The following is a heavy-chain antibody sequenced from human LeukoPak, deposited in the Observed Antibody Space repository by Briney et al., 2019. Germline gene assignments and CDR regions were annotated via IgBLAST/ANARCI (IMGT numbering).Heavy chain of an antibody. V-gene: IGHV3-53*01. D-gene: IGHD2-2*01. CDR3: ARDGASIDAFDI. J-gene: IGHJ3*02. CDR2: IYSGGST. CDR1: GFTVSSNY. Sequence: GGSLRLSCAASGFTVSSNYMSWVRQAPGKGLEWVSVIYSGGSTYYADSVKGRFTISRDNSKNTLYLQMNSLRAEDTAVYYCARDGASIDAFDIRGQGTMVTVSS.